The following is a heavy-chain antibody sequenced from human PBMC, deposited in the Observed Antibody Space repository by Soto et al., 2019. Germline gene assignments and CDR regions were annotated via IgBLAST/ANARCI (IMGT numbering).Heavy chain of an antibody. CDR2: IIPILGIA. V-gene: IGHV1-69*02. CDR3: AGGTGTLDQRYYYYGMDV. Sequence: QVQLVQSGAEVKKPGSSVKVSCKASGGTLSRYTINWVRQAPGQGLEWMGRIIPILGIANYVQKFQGRVTITADESTTTAYMELSSLRSEDTAVYYCAGGTGTLDQRYYYYGMDVWGQGTTVTVSS. J-gene: IGHJ6*02. D-gene: IGHD1-7*01. CDR1: GGTLSRYT.